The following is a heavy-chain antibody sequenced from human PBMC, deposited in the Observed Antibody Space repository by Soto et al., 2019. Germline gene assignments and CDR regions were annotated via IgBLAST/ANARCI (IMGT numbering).Heavy chain of an antibody. CDR2: LSYDGSNK. D-gene: IGHD6-19*01. CDR3: EKAVGVAVAWFDY. Sequence: QVQLVESGGGVVQPGRSLRLSCAASGFTFSSYGMHWVRQAPGKGLEWVAVLSYDGSNKYYADSVKGRFTISRDNSKTTLYLQMNTLSAEDTAVYYFEKAVGVAVAWFDYRGQGTLVTVSS. CDR1: GFTFSSYG. V-gene: IGHV3-30*18. J-gene: IGHJ4*02.